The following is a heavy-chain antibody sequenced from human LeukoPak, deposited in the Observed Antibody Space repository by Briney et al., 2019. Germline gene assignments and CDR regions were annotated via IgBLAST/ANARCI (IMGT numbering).Heavy chain of an antibody. V-gene: IGHV4-4*07. J-gene: IGHJ4*02. CDR1: GDSISSYY. Sequence: SETLSLTCTVSGDSISSYYWSWIRQPAGKGLEWIGRICSSGSTLYNPSLGSRVSMSVDTSKNQFSLEVTYVTAADTAVYYCARTSATGYTYFDYWGQGTLVTVSS. CDR3: ARTSATGYTYFDY. D-gene: IGHD5-12*01. CDR2: ICSSGST.